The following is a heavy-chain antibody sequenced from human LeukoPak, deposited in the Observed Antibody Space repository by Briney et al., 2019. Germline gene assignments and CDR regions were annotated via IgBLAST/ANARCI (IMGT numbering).Heavy chain of an antibody. J-gene: IGHJ4*02. CDR3: ARGVYIAAAKYGY. Sequence: SETLSLTCTVSGGSISSYYWSWIRQPPGKGLEWIGYIYYSGTTNYNPSLKSRVTISVDTSKNQFSLKLSSVTAADTAVYYCARGVYIAAAKYGYWGQETLVSVSS. CDR1: GGSISSYY. CDR2: IYYSGTT. V-gene: IGHV4-59*01. D-gene: IGHD6-13*01.